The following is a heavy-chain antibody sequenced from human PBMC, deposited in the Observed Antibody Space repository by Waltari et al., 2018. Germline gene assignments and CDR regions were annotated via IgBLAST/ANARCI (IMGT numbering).Heavy chain of an antibody. CDR2: IIPIFGTA. D-gene: IGHD5-12*01. CDR1: GGTFRSSA. CDR3: ASGEMAKIYGMDV. J-gene: IGHJ6*02. V-gene: IGHV1-69*15. Sequence: QVQLVQSGAEVKKPGSSVKVSGKASGGTFRSSAISWLRQAPGQGLEWMGRIIPIFGTANYAQKFQGRVTITADESTSTAYMELSSLRSEDTAVYYCASGEMAKIYGMDVWGQGTTVTVSS.